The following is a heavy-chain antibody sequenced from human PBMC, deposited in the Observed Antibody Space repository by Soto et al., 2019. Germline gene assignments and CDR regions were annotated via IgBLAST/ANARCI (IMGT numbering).Heavy chain of an antibody. CDR2: TNHSGRT. Sequence: SETLSLTCAVYGGSFSCSYWSWIRQPPGKGLEWIGETNHSGRTNYTPSLKSQVTISVDTPKNQFSLNLSPVTAADTAVYSGAKGGGPGRLNPWGKGTRSPSPQ. V-gene: IGHV4-34*01. J-gene: IGHJ5*02. CDR3: AKGGGPGRLNP. D-gene: IGHD3-16*01. CDR1: GGSFSCSY.